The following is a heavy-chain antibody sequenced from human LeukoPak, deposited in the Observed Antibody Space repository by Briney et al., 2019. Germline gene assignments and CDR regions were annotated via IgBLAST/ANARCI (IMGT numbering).Heavy chain of an antibody. V-gene: IGHV4-4*07. CDR1: GGSISSYY. CDR2: IYTSGST. CDR3: ARYTAYYYDSSGYYAFDI. Sequence: SETLSLTCTVSGGSISSYYWSWIRQPAGKGLEWIGRIYTSGSTNYNPSLKSRVTMSVDTSKNQFSLKLSSVTAADTAVYYCARYTAYYYDSSGYYAFDIWGQGTMVTVSS. J-gene: IGHJ3*02. D-gene: IGHD3-22*01.